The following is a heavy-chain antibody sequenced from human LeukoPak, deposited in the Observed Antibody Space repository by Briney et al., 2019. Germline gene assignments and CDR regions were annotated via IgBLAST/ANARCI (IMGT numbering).Heavy chain of an antibody. D-gene: IGHD3-10*01. CDR2: IYYSGST. J-gene: IGHJ4*02. Sequence: PSETLSLTCTVSGGSISSYYWSWIRQPAGKGLEWIGYIYYSGSTNYNPSLKSRVTISVDTSKNQFSLKLSSVTAADTAVYYCARGRLWFGEMKSYYFDYWGQGTLVTVSS. CDR3: ARGRLWFGEMKSYYFDY. V-gene: IGHV4-59*01. CDR1: GGSISSYY.